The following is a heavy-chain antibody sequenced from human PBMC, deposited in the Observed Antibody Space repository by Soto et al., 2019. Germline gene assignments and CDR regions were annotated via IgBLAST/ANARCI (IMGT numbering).Heavy chain of an antibody. CDR2: ISSSSSTI. V-gene: IGHV3-48*02. CDR3: ARGLYYYDSSGYWGY. J-gene: IGHJ4*02. Sequence: EVQLVESXXXXXXXXXXLRLSCAASGFTFSSYSMNWVRQAPGKGLEWVSYISSSSSTIYYADSVKGRFTISRDNAKNSLYLQMNSLRDEDTAVYYCARGLYYYDSSGYWGYWGQGTLVTVSS. CDR1: GFTFSSYS. D-gene: IGHD3-22*01.